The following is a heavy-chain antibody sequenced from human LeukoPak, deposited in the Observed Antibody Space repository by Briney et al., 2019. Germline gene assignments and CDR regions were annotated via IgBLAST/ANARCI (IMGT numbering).Heavy chain of an antibody. Sequence: SETLSLTCTVSGGSISSSSYYWGWIRHPPGKGLEWIGSIYYSGSTYYNPSLKSRVTISVDTSKNQFSLKLSSVTAADTAVFYCARSYYYDSSGYLYYFDYWGQGTLVTVSS. CDR1: GGSISSSSYY. D-gene: IGHD3-22*01. V-gene: IGHV4-39*01. J-gene: IGHJ4*02. CDR3: ARSYYYDSSGYLYYFDY. CDR2: IYYSGST.